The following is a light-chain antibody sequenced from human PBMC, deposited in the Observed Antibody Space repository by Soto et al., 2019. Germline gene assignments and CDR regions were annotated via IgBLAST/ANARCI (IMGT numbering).Light chain of an antibody. CDR1: SSDVGGYNY. CDR3: SSYRSGSTRVV. V-gene: IGLV2-14*03. Sequence: QSALTQPASVSGSPGQSITISCTGTSSDVGGYNYVSWYQQHPGKVPKVMIYDVSKRASGVSNRFSGSKSGNTASLTISGLQVEDEADYYCSSYRSGSTRVVFGEGTKLTVL. J-gene: IGLJ2*01. CDR2: DVS.